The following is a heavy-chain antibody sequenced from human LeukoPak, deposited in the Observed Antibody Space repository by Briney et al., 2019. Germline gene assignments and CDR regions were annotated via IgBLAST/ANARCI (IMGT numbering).Heavy chain of an antibody. CDR2: INSDGSST. CDR1: GFTFRSYW. V-gene: IGHV3-74*01. Sequence: PGGSLRLSCAASGFTFRSYWMHWVRQAPGKGLVWVSRINSDGSSTNYADSVKGRFTISRDNAKNTLYLQMNSLRAEDTAVYYCARAPYYDFRSGYPPDYWGQGTLVTVSS. D-gene: IGHD3-3*01. CDR3: ARAPYYDFRSGYPPDY. J-gene: IGHJ4*02.